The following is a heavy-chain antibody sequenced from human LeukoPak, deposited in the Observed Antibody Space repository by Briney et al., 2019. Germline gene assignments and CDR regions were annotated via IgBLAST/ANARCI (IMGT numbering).Heavy chain of an antibody. V-gene: IGHV4-59*01. CDR2: ISYSGST. Sequence: SETLSLTSTVSGGSICSYYWSWIRQPPGKGLEWVGHISYSGSTNFNPSLKCRVTISVDTTKNQFSLKLSSVTAADTAVYYCAREGTAGTNLNWFDPWGQGTLVTVSS. CDR1: GGSICSYY. J-gene: IGHJ5*02. CDR3: AREGTAGTNLNWFDP. D-gene: IGHD1-1*01.